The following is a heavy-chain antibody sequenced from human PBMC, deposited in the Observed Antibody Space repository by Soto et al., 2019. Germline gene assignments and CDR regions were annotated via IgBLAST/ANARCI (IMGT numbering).Heavy chain of an antibody. CDR2: INHSGST. Sequence: NPSETLSLTCAVYGGSFSGYYWSWIRQPPGKGLEWIGEINHSGSTNYNPSLKSRVTISVDTSKNQFSLKLSSVTAADTAVYYCASHCTNGVCYDFDYWGQGTLVTVSS. V-gene: IGHV4-34*01. CDR3: ASHCTNGVCYDFDY. CDR1: GGSFSGYY. D-gene: IGHD2-8*01. J-gene: IGHJ4*02.